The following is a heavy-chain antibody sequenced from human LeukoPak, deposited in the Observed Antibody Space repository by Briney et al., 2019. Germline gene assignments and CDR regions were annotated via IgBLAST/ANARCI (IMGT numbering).Heavy chain of an antibody. D-gene: IGHD2-2*02. Sequence: GASVKVSCKASGGTFSSYTISWVRQAPGQGLEWRGRIIPILGIANYAQKFQGRVTITADKSTSTAYMGLSSLRSEDTAVYYCARLLGYCSSTSCYIGWFDPWGEGTLVTVSS. CDR1: GGTFSSYT. V-gene: IGHV1-69*02. J-gene: IGHJ5*02. CDR3: ARLLGYCSSTSCYIGWFDP. CDR2: IIPILGIA.